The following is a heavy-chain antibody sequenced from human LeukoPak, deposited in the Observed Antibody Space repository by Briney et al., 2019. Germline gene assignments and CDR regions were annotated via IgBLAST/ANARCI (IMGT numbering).Heavy chain of an antibody. CDR3: ARGSLRDGYNYMGAFDI. Sequence: SETLSLTCTVSGASISSYYWNWIRQPPGKGLEWIGYIYYSGNTNYNPSLKSRVTMSVDTSKNQFSLKLSSVTAADTAVYYCARGSLRDGYNYMGAFDIWGQGTMVTVSS. D-gene: IGHD5-24*01. CDR2: IYYSGNT. V-gene: IGHV4-59*01. CDR1: GASISSYY. J-gene: IGHJ3*02.